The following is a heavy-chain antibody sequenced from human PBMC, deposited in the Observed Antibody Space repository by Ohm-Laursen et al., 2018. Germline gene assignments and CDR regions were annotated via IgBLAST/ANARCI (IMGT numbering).Heavy chain of an antibody. J-gene: IGHJ4*02. V-gene: IGHV1-46*01. CDR3: ARDGPSYSSSQDY. Sequence: GSSVKASCKASGFTFTSYFLHWVRQAPGQGLEWMGIINPTDDSTFITQKFQGRVTMTRDTSISTAYMELSRLRSDDTAVYYCARDGPSYSSSQDYWGQGTLVTVSS. D-gene: IGHD6-6*01. CDR1: GFTFTSYF. CDR2: INPTDDST.